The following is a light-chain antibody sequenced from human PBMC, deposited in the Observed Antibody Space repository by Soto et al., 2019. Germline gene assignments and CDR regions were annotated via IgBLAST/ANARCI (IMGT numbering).Light chain of an antibody. V-gene: IGLV1-51*01. CDR3: QSYDSSLGGSVV. Sequence: QSVMTQPPSVSAAPGQRVTISFSGSSSNIGGNSVSWYQQLPGTTPKLHIYDDNKRPSGSPDRVSGYKSVTPASLDITGLQADDEADYYCQSYDSSLGGSVVFGGGTKLTVL. CDR1: SSNIGGNS. CDR2: DDN. J-gene: IGLJ2*01.